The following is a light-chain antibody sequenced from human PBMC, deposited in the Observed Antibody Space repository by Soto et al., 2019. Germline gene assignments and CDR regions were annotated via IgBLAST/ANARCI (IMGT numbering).Light chain of an antibody. J-gene: IGKJ5*01. CDR3: QQYSNWPPIT. CDR2: GAS. CDR1: QSVGSS. V-gene: IGKV3-15*01. Sequence: EIVMTQSPATVSVSPGERATLSCRATQSVGSSLAWYQQKPGKAPRLLIYGASTRASGIPARFSGSGSGTEFTLTISSLQSEDFAVYYCQQYSNWPPITFGQGTRLEIK.